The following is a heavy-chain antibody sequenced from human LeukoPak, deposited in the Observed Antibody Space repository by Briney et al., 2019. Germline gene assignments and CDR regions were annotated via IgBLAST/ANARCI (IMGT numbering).Heavy chain of an antibody. D-gene: IGHD6-6*01. V-gene: IGHV4-39*07. CDR2: IYYSGST. J-gene: IGHJ6*03. CDR1: GGSISSSSYY. Sequence: SETLSLTCTVSGGSISSSSYYWGWIRQPPGKGLEWIGSIYYSGSTYYNPSLKSRVTISVDTSKNQFSLKLSSVTAADTAVYYCARGRRQLVGGYYYYMDVWGKGTTVTVSS. CDR3: ARGRRQLVGGYYYYMDV.